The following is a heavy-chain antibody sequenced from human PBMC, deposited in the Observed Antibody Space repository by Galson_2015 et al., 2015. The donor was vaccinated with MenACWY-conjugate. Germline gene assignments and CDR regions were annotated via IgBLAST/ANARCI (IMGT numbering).Heavy chain of an antibody. CDR3: AKVFYGATLDL. V-gene: IGHV3-23*01. J-gene: IGHJ5*02. D-gene: IGHD4-17*01. CDR2: LSGSALRR. Sequence: SLRLSCTASGLPFDTQAMTWVRQAPGKGLEWVSSLSGSALRRYYADYVKGRVTIYRDNNKNTISLLMKRLRVEDTAVYYCAKVFYGATLDLWGQGTLVTVSS. CDR1: GLPFDTQA.